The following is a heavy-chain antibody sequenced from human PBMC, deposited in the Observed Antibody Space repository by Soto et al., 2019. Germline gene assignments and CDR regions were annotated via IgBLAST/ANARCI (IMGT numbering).Heavy chain of an antibody. CDR3: ARVSGYYIFLDY. Sequence: SETLSLTCTVSGGSINSGAHYWSWVRQHPGKGLEWIGYIYYSGDTQYNPSLKRRVTISLDTSKNQFSLRLNSVTAADTAVYYCARVSGYYIFLDYWGQGTLVTVSS. V-gene: IGHV4-31*03. CDR2: IYYSGDT. D-gene: IGHD3-22*01. J-gene: IGHJ4*02. CDR1: GGSINSGAHY.